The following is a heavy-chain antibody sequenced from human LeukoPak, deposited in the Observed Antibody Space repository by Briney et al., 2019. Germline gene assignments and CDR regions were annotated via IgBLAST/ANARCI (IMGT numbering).Heavy chain of an antibody. V-gene: IGHV3-21*01. CDR2: ISSSSSCI. CDR3: AGLYGSGSYNY. Sequence: GGSLRLSCAASGFTFSSYSMNWVRQAPGKGLEWVSSISSSSSCIYYADSVKGRFTISRDNAKNSLYLQMNSLRAEDTAVYYCAGLYGSGSYNYWGQGTLVTVSS. J-gene: IGHJ4*02. D-gene: IGHD3-10*01. CDR1: GFTFSSYS.